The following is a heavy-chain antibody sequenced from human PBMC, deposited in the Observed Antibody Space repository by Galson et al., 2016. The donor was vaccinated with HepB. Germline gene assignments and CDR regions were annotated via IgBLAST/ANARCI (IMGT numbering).Heavy chain of an antibody. Sequence: SLRLSCAASGFTLSNYWMHWVRQAPGKGPVCVSRIKSDGTYRDYAGSVEGRFTISRDNAKNTLYLQMNSLRAEDTAVYYCVRDDQSYGLDYWGPGTLVTVSS. CDR1: GFTLSNYW. V-gene: IGHV3-74*01. D-gene: IGHD2-21*01. CDR2: IKSDGTYR. CDR3: VRDDQSYGLDY. J-gene: IGHJ4*02.